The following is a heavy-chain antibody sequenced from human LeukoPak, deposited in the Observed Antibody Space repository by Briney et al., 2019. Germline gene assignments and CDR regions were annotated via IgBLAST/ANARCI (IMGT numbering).Heavy chain of an antibody. V-gene: IGHV3-48*03. CDR2: ISSSGDTI. CDR1: GFTFSSYE. Sequence: GGSLRLSCAASGFTFSSYEVNWVRQAPGKGLEWVSYISSSGDTIYSADSVKGRFTISRDNAKNLLYLQMNSLRAEDTAVYYCARDYSAAGDYWGQGILVTVSS. J-gene: IGHJ4*02. D-gene: IGHD6-13*01. CDR3: ARDYSAAGDY.